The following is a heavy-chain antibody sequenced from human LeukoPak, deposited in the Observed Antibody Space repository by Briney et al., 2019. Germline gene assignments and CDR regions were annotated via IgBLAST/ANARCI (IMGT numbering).Heavy chain of an antibody. Sequence: SETLSLTCTVSGGSISSSSYYRGWIRQPPGKGLEWIGNIFYSGSTYYNPSLKSRVTISVDTSKNQFSLKLSSVTAADTAVYYCARTAGRWSFDYWGQGTLVTVSS. CDR2: IFYSGST. D-gene: IGHD5-24*01. CDR1: GGSISSSSYY. V-gene: IGHV4-39*07. CDR3: ARTAGRWSFDY. J-gene: IGHJ4*02.